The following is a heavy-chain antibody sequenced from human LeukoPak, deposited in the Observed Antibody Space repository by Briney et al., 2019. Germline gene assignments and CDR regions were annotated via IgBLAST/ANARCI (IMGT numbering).Heavy chain of an antibody. V-gene: IGHV3-9*01. CDR1: GFTFDDYA. CDR3: ARYILTGYYYYYYYMDV. Sequence: GGSLRLSCAASGFTFDDYAMHWVRQAPGKGLEWVSGISWNSGSIGYADSMKGRFTISRDNAKNSLYLQMNSLRAEDTAVYYCARYILTGYYYYYYYMDVWGKGTTVTISS. D-gene: IGHD3-9*01. CDR2: ISWNSGSI. J-gene: IGHJ6*03.